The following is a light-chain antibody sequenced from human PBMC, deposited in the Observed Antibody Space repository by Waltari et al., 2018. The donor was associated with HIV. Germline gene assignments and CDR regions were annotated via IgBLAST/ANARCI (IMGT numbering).Light chain of an antibody. CDR2: KDS. CDR3: QSVDRSRVV. J-gene: IGLJ2*01. V-gene: IGLV3-25*03. CDR1: ALPKQY. Sequence: SYELTQPPSVSVSPGQTARIHCSGDALPKQYAYWYQQKPGQAPVVVIYKDSERPSGIPERLSGSSSGTTVTLTISGVQTEDEADYYCQSVDRSRVVFGGGTKLTVL.